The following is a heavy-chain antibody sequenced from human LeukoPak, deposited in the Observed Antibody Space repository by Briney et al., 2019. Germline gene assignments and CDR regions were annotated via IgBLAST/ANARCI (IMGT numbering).Heavy chain of an antibody. CDR3: VRSGIAAYWFDP. Sequence: GASVKVSCKASGGTFSSYAISWVRQAPGQGLEWMGGIIPIFGTANYAQKFQGRVTITTDESTSTAYMELSSLRSEDTAVYYCVRSGIAAYWFDPWGQGTLVTVSS. D-gene: IGHD6-13*01. CDR1: GGTFSSYA. V-gene: IGHV1-69*05. J-gene: IGHJ5*02. CDR2: IIPIFGTA.